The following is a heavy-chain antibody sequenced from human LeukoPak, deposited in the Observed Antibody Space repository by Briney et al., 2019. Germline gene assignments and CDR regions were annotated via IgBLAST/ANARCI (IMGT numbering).Heavy chain of an antibody. D-gene: IGHD2-8*01. CDR1: GFTFSSYA. Sequence: GGSLRLSCAASGFTFSSYAMSWVRQAPGKGLEWVSAISGSGGSTYYADSVKGRFTISRDNSKNTLYLQMNSLRAEDTAVYYCAKDSRRIVLTVYATLSDYWGQGTLVTVSS. CDR3: AKDSRRIVLTVYATLSDY. V-gene: IGHV3-23*01. J-gene: IGHJ4*02. CDR2: ISGSGGST.